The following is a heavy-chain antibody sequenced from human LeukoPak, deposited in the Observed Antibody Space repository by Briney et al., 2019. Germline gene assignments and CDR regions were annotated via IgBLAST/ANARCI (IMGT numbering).Heavy chain of an antibody. J-gene: IGHJ5*02. CDR3: ARARRSIAVAANWFDP. V-gene: IGHV1-2*04. D-gene: IGHD6-19*01. CDR1: GYTFTGYY. Sequence: ASVKVSCKASGYTFTGYYMHWVRQAPGRGLEWMGWINPNSGGTNYAQKFQGWVTMTRDTSISTAYMELRSLRSDDTAVYYCARARRSIAVAANWFDPWGQGTLVTVSS. CDR2: INPNSGGT.